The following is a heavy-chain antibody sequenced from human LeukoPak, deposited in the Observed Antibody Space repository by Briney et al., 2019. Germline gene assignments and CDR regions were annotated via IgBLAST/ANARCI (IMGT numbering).Heavy chain of an antibody. V-gene: IGHV3-48*02. CDR2: ISSGSKII. CDR3: ARNPAGIGDY. J-gene: IGHJ4*02. Sequence: GGSLRLSCADSGFTFSTYNMNGVRQAPGKGLAWVSFISSGSKIIYSPDSVKGRFTVSRNNAKNPLYLQMNSLGDEDTAVYYCARNPAGIGDYWGQGTLVTVSS. CDR1: GFTFSTYN. D-gene: IGHD1-26*01.